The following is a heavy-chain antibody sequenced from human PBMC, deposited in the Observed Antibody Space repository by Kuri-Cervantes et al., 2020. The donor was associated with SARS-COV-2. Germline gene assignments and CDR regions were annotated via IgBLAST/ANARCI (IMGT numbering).Heavy chain of an antibody. CDR1: GFTFSAYT. D-gene: IGHD7-27*01. V-gene: IGHV3-21*01. CDR2: ITRSSVYI. Sequence: GESLKISCVASGFTFSAYTLNWVRQAPGKGLEWVSSITRSSVYISYADLLKGRFTISRDNAKNSLYLQMNSLRAEDTAVYYCARDLRLGKSLDYWGQGTLVTVSS. J-gene: IGHJ4*02. CDR3: ARDLRLGKSLDY.